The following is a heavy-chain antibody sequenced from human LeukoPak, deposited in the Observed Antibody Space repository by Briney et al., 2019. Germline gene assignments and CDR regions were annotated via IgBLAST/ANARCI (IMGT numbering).Heavy chain of an antibody. CDR1: GGSFSGYY. V-gene: IGHV4-34*01. Sequence: SETPSLTCAVYGGSFSGYYWSWIRQPPGKGLEWIGEINHSGSTNYNPSLKSRVTISVDTSKNQFSLKLSSVTAADTAVYYCARGRRRWELPSAYYFAYWGQGTLVTVSS. CDR3: ARGRRRWELPSAYYFAY. J-gene: IGHJ4*02. D-gene: IGHD1-26*01. CDR2: INHSGST.